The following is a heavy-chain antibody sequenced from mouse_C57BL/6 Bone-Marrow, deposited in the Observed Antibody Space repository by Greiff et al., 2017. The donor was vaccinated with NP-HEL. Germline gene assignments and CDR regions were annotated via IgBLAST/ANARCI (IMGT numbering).Heavy chain of an antibody. Sequence: VQLQQSGPGLVQPSQSLSITCTVSGFSLTSYGVHWVRQSPGKGLEWLGVIWSGGSTDYNAAFISRLSISKDNSKSQVFFKMNSLQADDTAIYYCARIDDYDGYYFDYWGQGTTLTVSS. CDR2: IWSGGST. V-gene: IGHV2-2*01. CDR3: ARIDDYDGYYFDY. CDR1: GFSLTSYG. D-gene: IGHD2-4*01. J-gene: IGHJ2*01.